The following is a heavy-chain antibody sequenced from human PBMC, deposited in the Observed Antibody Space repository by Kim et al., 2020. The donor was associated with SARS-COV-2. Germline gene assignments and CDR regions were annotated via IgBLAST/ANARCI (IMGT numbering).Heavy chain of an antibody. CDR1: GGSIRSNKLY. CDR2: AFYKGSP. D-gene: IGHD3-10*01. V-gene: IGHV4-39*01. J-gene: IGHJ5*02. Sequence: SETLSLTCSVSGGSIRSNKLYWGWVRQPPGKGLEWIGYAFYKGSPYYNPSLNRRVTISVDASKNQFSLTLSSVTAVDTAVYYCARQDGFFGDVFRSWGQGILVTVAS. CDR3: ARQDGFFGDVFRS.